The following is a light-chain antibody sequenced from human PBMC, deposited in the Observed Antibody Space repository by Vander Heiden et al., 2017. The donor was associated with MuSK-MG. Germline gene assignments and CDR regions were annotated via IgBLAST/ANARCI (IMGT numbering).Light chain of an antibody. CDR2: AAS. CDR1: QSISSY. CDR3: QQSDSTPMT. J-gene: IGKJ1*01. V-gene: IGKV1-39*01. Sequence: DIQMTQSPSSLSASVGDRVTITCRASQSISSYLNWYQQKPGKAPKLLIYAASSLQSGVPSRFSGSGSGTDFTLTISRLQPEDVATYYCQQSDSTPMTFGQGTKVEIK.